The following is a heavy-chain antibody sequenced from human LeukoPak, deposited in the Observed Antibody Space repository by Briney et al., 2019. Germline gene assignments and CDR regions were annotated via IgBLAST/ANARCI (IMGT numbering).Heavy chain of an antibody. CDR2: ISSSSTYI. CDR1: GFTFSTYA. CDR3: ASRNWG. Sequence: PGGSLRLSCAASGFTFSTYAMTWVRQAPGKGLEWVSSISSSSTYIFYADSVKDRFTISRDNANHSVHLQMNSLRAEDTAVYYCASRNWGWGQGTLVTVSS. D-gene: IGHD3-16*01. V-gene: IGHV3-21*01. J-gene: IGHJ4*02.